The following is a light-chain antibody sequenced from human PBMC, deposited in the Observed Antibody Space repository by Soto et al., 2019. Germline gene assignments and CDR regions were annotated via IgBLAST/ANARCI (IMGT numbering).Light chain of an antibody. Sequence: EIVLTQSPGTLSLSPGERATLSCRASQSVSSTYLAWYQQKPGQAPRLLIYGASSRATGIPDRFSGSGSGTDFTLTISRLEPEDFAVYYCQQYGTSPVTFGQGTKLEIK. V-gene: IGKV3-20*01. CDR3: QQYGTSPVT. CDR1: QSVSSTY. CDR2: GAS. J-gene: IGKJ2*01.